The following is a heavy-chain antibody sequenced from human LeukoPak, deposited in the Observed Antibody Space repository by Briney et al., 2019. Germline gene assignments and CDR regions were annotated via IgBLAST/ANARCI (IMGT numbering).Heavy chain of an antibody. CDR3: ATYCGANCQLDY. V-gene: IGHV3-30-3*01. D-gene: IGHD2-21*01. CDR1: GFTFSSYA. CDR2: ISHDSSNK. Sequence: GRSLRLSCAASGFTFSSYAMNWVRQAPGKGLEWVAVISHDSSNKYYADSVKGRFTISRDNSKNTLYLQMNSLRAEDTAVYYCATYCGANCQLDYWGQGTLVTVSS. J-gene: IGHJ4*02.